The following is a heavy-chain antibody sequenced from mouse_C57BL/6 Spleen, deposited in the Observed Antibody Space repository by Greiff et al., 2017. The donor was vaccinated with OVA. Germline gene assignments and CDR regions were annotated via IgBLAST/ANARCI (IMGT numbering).Heavy chain of an antibody. J-gene: IGHJ3*01. CDR1: GYTFTSYW. V-gene: IGHV1-50*01. Sequence: QVQLQQPGAELVKPGASVKLSCKASGYTFTSYWMQWVKQRPGQGLEWIGEIDPSDSYTNYNQKFKGKATLTVDTSSSTAYMQLSSLTSEDSAVCYCASRGPEAYWGQGTLVTVSA. CDR2: IDPSDSYT. CDR3: ASRGPEAY.